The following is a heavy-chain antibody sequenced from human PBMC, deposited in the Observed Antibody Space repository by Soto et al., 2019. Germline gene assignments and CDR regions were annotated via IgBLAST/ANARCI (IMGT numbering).Heavy chain of an antibody. Sequence: GASVKVSCKASGYTFTSCAMHWVRQAPGQRLEWMGWMNPNSGNTNYAQKFQGRVTMTRNTSISTAYMELSSLRSEDTAVYYCAGPIAAAGGSYYYGMDVWGQGTTVTVSS. CDR1: GYTFTSCA. D-gene: IGHD6-13*01. V-gene: IGHV1-8*02. CDR2: MNPNSGNT. CDR3: AGPIAAAGGSYYYGMDV. J-gene: IGHJ6*02.